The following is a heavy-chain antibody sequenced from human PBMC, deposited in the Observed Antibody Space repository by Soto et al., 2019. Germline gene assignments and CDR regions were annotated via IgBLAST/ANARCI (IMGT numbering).Heavy chain of an antibody. V-gene: IGHV4-59*01. J-gene: IGHJ6*02. CDR3: ARGEDAFFYHGLDV. Sequence: SETLSLTCTVSGGSITSSYWSWIRRPPGKGLEWIAYIYDTGISGYTPSTSYNPSLKSRVTMSVDTSKSQFSLKLTSVTAADTAVYYCARGEDAFFYHGLDVWGQGITVTVSS. CDR1: GGSITSSY. CDR2: IYDTGISGYTPST.